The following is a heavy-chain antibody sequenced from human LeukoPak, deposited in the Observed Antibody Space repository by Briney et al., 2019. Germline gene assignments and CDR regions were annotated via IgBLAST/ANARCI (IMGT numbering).Heavy chain of an antibody. CDR1: GFTFSSYS. D-gene: IGHD6-19*01. CDR2: FNTDGSGT. CDR3: AREVAVPGQYYFDS. J-gene: IGHJ4*02. V-gene: IGHV3-74*01. Sequence: GGSLRLSCAASGFTFSSYSMNWVRQAPGEGLVWVSRFNTDGSGTTYADSVKGRFTISRDNAKNTLYLQVNSLTAEDTAVYYCAREVAVPGQYYFDSWGQGTLITVSS.